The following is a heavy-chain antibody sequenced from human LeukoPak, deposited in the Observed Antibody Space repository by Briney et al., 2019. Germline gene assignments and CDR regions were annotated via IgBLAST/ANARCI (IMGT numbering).Heavy chain of an antibody. J-gene: IGHJ6*03. CDR1: GYTFTGYY. CDR3: ARDNTAYYYMDV. D-gene: IGHD2-21*02. CDR2: INPNSGGT. Sequence: ASVKVSCKASGYTFTGYYMHWVRQAPGQGLEWMGWINPNSGGTNYAQKFQGRVTMTRDTSISTAYMEQSRLRSDDTAVYYCARDNTAYYYMDVWGKGTTVTVSS. V-gene: IGHV1-2*02.